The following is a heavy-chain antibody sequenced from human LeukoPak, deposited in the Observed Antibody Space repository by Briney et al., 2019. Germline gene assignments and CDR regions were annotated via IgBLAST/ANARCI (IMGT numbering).Heavy chain of an antibody. Sequence: ASVKVSCKASGYTFTGYYMHWVRQAPGQGLEWMGWINPNSGGTNYAQKFQGRVTMTRDTSISTAYMELSRLRSDDTAVYYCAREGYGGSGSYDAFDIWGQGTMVTVSS. V-gene: IGHV1-2*02. CDR3: AREGYGGSGSYDAFDI. J-gene: IGHJ3*02. CDR1: GYTFTGYY. CDR2: INPNSGGT. D-gene: IGHD3-10*01.